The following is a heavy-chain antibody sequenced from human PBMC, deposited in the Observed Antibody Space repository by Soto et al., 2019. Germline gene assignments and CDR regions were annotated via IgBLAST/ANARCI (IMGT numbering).Heavy chain of an antibody. V-gene: IGHV4-31*03. D-gene: IGHD6-19*01. J-gene: IGHJ4*02. Sequence: QVQLQESGPGLVKPSQTLSLTCLVSGASVSGDGSYCSWIRQHPGKGLEFIGYIHHSGSTYSNPSLENRVAMSIDTSKNQFSLRLSSVTAADSAVYFCARDLGSEQWFLDNWGQGILVTVSS. CDR2: IHHSGST. CDR3: ARDLGSEQWFLDN. CDR1: GASVSGDGSY.